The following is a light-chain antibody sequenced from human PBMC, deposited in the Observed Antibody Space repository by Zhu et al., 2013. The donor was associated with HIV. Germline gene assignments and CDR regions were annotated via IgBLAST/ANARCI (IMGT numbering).Light chain of an antibody. CDR1: QTAYRDY. CDR3: QQFYDSHSIT. Sequence: DIVMTQSPGTLSLSPGERATLSCRASQTAYRDYLAWYQQKSGQAPRLLFYGASIRATGIPDRFTVSGSGTDFTLTISRLEPEDLAVYYCQQFYDSHSITFGQGTRLEIK. J-gene: IGKJ5*01. CDR2: GAS. V-gene: IGKV3-20*01.